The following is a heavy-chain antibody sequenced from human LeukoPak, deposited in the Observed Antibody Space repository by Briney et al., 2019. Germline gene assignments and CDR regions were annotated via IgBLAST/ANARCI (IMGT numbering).Heavy chain of an antibody. J-gene: IGHJ3*02. CDR3: ARELDIVVVVAATPAGVFDI. CDR1: GFTFSSYE. CDR2: ISSSGSTI. V-gene: IGHV3-48*03. Sequence: GGSLRLSCAASGFTFSSYEMNWVRQAPGKGLEWVSYISSSGSTIYYADSVKGRFAISRDDAKNSLYLQMNSLRAEDTAVYYCARELDIVVVVAATPAGVFDIWGQGTMVTASS. D-gene: IGHD2-15*01.